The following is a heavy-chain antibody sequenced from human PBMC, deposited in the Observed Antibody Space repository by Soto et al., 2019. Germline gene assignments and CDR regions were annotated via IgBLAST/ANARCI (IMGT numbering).Heavy chain of an antibody. CDR2: VSGDNDNI. Sequence: QVQLVQSGAEVKKPGASVKVSCKASGYTFTKYGFSWVRQAPGQGLEWMGWVSGDNDNIHYTKNLQGRVTMTTDTSTSTAYMELRSLTSDDTAVYYCARDSSSGYFDSSDYPTGFDYWGQGTLVTVSS. CDR1: GYTFTKYG. J-gene: IGHJ4*02. V-gene: IGHV1-18*01. CDR3: ARDSSSGYFDSSDYPTGFDY. D-gene: IGHD3-22*01.